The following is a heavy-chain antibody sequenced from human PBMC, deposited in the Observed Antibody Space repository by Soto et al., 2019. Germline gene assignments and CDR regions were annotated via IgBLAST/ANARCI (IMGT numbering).Heavy chain of an antibody. Sequence: ASVKVSCTASGYTFTSYGISWVRQAPGQGLEWMGWISAYNGNTNYAQKLQGRVTMTTDTSTSTAYMELRSLRSDDTAVYYCARRYCSGGSCYSAFDIWGQGTMVPVSS. J-gene: IGHJ3*02. D-gene: IGHD2-15*01. CDR1: GYTFTSYG. CDR2: ISAYNGNT. CDR3: ARRYCSGGSCYSAFDI. V-gene: IGHV1-18*01.